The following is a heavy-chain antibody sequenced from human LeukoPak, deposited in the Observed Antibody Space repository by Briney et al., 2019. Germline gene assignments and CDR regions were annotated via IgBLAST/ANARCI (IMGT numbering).Heavy chain of an antibody. Sequence: SETLSLTCTVSGGSIRGYYWGWIRQPPGKGLEWIGSIYYSGSTYYNPSLKGRVTISVDTSKNQFSLKLSSVTAADTAVYYCARRGNYGSSRWFDPWGQGTLVTVSS. V-gene: IGHV4-39*07. J-gene: IGHJ5*02. D-gene: IGHD3-10*01. CDR2: IYYSGST. CDR3: ARRGNYGSSRWFDP. CDR1: GGSIRGYY.